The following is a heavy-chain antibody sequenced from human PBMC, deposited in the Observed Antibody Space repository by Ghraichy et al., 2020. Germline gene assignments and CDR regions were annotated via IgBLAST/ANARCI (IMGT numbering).Heavy chain of an antibody. D-gene: IGHD3-10*01. CDR2: ISSSSSYI. CDR3: ARVLVGSGSYYPLPFDY. Sequence: GGSLRLSCAASGFTFSSYSMNWVRQAPGKGLEWVSSISSSSSYIYYADSVKGRFTISRDNAKNSLYLQMNSLRAEDTAVYYCARVLVGSGSYYPLPFDYWGQGPLVTVSS. V-gene: IGHV3-21*01. CDR1: GFTFSSYS. J-gene: IGHJ4*02.